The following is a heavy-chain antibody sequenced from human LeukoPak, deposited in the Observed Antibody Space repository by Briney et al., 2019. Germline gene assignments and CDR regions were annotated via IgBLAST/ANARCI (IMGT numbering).Heavy chain of an antibody. CDR3: ANTPTMIVVDNLNFDY. D-gene: IGHD3-22*01. V-gene: IGHV3-53*01. Sequence: GGSLRLSCAASGLTVSSNYMSWVRQAPGKGLEWVSVIYSCGSTYYADSVKGRFTISRDNSKNTLYLQMNSLRAEDTAVYYCANTPTMIVVDNLNFDYWGQGTLVTVSS. J-gene: IGHJ4*02. CDR1: GLTVSSNY. CDR2: IYSCGST.